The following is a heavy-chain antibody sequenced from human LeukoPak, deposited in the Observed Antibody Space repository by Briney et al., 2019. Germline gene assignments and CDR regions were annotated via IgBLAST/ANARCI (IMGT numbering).Heavy chain of an antibody. CDR1: GFTFSSYA. CDR2: ISGSGGST. Sequence: GGSLRLSCAASGFTFSSYAMSWVRQASGKGLEWVSAISGSGGSTYYADSVKGRFTISRDNSKNTLYLQMDSLRAEDTAVYYCAKFGAQAGVYYYGLPGSWGQGTLVTVSS. D-gene: IGHD3-10*01. V-gene: IGHV3-23*01. J-gene: IGHJ5*02. CDR3: AKFGAQAGVYYYGLPGS.